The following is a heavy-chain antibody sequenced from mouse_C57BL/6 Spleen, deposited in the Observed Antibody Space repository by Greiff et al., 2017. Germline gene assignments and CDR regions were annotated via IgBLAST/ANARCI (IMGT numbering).Heavy chain of an antibody. D-gene: IGHD2-4*01. J-gene: IGHJ4*01. V-gene: IGHV1-69*01. CDR2: IDPSDSYT. CDR1: GYTFTSYW. Sequence: VQLQQSGAELVMPGASVKLSCKASGYTFTSYWMHWVKQRPGQGLEWIGEIDPSDSYTNYNQKFKGKSTLTVDKSSSTAYMQLSSLTSEDSAVYYCARVYYDYDAYYYAMDYWGQGTSVTVSS. CDR3: ARVYYDYDAYYYAMDY.